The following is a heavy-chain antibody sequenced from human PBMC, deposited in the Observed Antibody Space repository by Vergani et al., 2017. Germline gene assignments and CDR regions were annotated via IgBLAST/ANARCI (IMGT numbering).Heavy chain of an antibody. D-gene: IGHD3-3*01. J-gene: IGHJ6*03. Sequence: QVQLVQSGAEVKKPGASVKVSCKASGYTFTGYYMHWVRQAPGQGLEWMGWINPNSGGTNYAQKLQGRVTITADKSTSTAYMELSSLRSEDTAVYYCARDLEYYEFWSGHYYYYMDVWGKGTTVTVSS. CDR2: INPNSGGT. CDR1: GYTFTGYY. V-gene: IGHV1-2*02. CDR3: ARDLEYYEFWSGHYYYYMDV.